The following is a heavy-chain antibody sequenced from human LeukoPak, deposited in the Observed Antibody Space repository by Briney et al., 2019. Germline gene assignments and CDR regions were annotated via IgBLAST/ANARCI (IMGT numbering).Heavy chain of an antibody. V-gene: IGHV3-30-3*01. D-gene: IGHD3-3*01. CDR2: ISYDGSNK. J-gene: IGHJ6*02. CDR1: GFTFSSYA. CDR3: ASYDFWSGSNDLYYYYGMDV. Sequence: GRSLRLSCAASGFTFSSYAMHWVRQAPGKGLEWVAVISYDGSNKYYADSVKGRFTISRDNSKNTLYLQMNSLRAEDTAVYYCASYDFWSGSNDLYYYYGMDVWGQGTTVTVSS.